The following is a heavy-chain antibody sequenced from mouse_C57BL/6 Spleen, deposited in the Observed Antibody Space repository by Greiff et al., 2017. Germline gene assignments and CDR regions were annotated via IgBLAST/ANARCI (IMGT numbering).Heavy chain of an antibody. CDR2: INPNNGGT. D-gene: IGHD3-3*01. CDR1: GYTFTDYN. J-gene: IGHJ2*01. V-gene: IGHV1-22*01. Sequence: EVQLQQSGPELVKPGASVKMSCKASGYTFTDYNMHWVKQSHGKSLEWIGYINPNNGGTSYNQKFKGKATLTVNKSSSTAYMELRSLTSEDSAVYYCARGRGTGNYFDYWGQGTTLTVSS. CDR3: ARGRGTGNYFDY.